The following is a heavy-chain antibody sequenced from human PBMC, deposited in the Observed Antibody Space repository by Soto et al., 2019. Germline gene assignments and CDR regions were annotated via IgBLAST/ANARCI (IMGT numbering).Heavy chain of an antibody. Sequence: LRLSCAASGFTVNSHAMSWVRQAPGKGLEWVASISGSGDGTYYGDSVKGRFTISRGSSSSTLYLQMNNLRGEDTAVYFCTKSRRGILMVYGFGGMDVWGQGTTVTVSS. V-gene: IGHV3-23*01. CDR2: ISGSGDGT. CDR3: TKSRRGILMVYGFGGMDV. CDR1: GFTVNSHA. D-gene: IGHD2-8*01. J-gene: IGHJ6*02.